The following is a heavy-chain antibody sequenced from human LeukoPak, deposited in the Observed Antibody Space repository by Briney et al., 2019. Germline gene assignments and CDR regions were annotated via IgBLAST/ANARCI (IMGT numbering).Heavy chain of an antibody. Sequence: GGSLRLSCAASGFTFSSYSMNWVRQAPGKGLEWVSSISSSSSYIYYADSVKGRFTISRDNAKNSLYLQMNSLRAEDTAVYYCARDFSSGYERYMDVWGKGTTVTVSS. V-gene: IGHV3-21*01. D-gene: IGHD3-10*01. CDR3: ARDFSSGYERYMDV. CDR2: ISSSSSYI. CDR1: GFTFSSYS. J-gene: IGHJ6*03.